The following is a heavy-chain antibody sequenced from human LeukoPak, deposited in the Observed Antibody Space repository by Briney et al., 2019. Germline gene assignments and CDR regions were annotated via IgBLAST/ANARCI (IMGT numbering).Heavy chain of an antibody. CDR1: GGSISSYY. V-gene: IGHV4-59*08. D-gene: IGHD5-12*01. CDR2: IYYSGST. Sequence: SETLSLTCTVSGGSISSYYRSWIRQPPGKGLEWIGYIYYSGSTNYNPSLKSRVTISVDTSKNQFSLKLSSVTAADTAVYYCARQVRGLRRSGYYFDYWGQGTLVTVSS. J-gene: IGHJ4*02. CDR3: ARQVRGLRRSGYYFDY.